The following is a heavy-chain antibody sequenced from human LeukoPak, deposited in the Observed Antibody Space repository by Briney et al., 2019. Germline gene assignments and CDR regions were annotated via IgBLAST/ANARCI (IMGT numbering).Heavy chain of an antibody. J-gene: IGHJ4*02. CDR3: AKDRGRYYDSYGYYWGYYFDS. D-gene: IGHD3-22*01. CDR2: ISAGGDTT. V-gene: IGHV3-23*01. Sequence: GGSLRLSCAASGFTFSDAHMNWVRQAPGEGLEWVSDISAGGDTTYYGESLKGRFTISRDNSKNTLYLQMSSLRAEDTAVYYCAKDRGRYYDSYGYYWGYYFDSWGQGILVTVST. CDR1: GFTFSDAH.